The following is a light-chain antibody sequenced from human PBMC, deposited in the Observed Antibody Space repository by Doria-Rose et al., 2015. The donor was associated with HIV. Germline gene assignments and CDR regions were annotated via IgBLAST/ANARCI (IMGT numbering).Light chain of an antibody. V-gene: IGKV3-20*01. Sequence: TQSPGTLSLPPGERATLSCRASQSFSSTYLAWYQQEPGQAPSLLIYDGSTRATGIPDRFSASGSGTDFTLTINRLEPEDFALYYCHQYGTSWTFGQGTKVEI. CDR1: QSFSSTY. CDR3: HQYGTSWT. J-gene: IGKJ1*01. CDR2: DGS.